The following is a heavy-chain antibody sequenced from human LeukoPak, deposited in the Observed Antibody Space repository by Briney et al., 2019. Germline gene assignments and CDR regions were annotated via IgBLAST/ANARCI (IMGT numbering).Heavy chain of an antibody. V-gene: IGHV3-30*02. CDR2: IRYDGSNK. D-gene: IGHD6-19*01. CDR1: GFTFSSYG. CDR3: ALSSTGYSSGWTPGYLDY. Sequence: GGSLRLSCAASGFTFSSYGMHWVRQAPGKGLEWVAFIRYDGSNKYYADSVKGRFTISRDNSKNTLYLQMNSLRAEDTAVYYCALSSTGYSSGWTPGYLDYWGQGTLVTVSS. J-gene: IGHJ4*02.